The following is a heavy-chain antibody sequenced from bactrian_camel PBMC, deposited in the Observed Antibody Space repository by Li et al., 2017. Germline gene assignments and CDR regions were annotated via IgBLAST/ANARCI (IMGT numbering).Heavy chain of an antibody. D-gene: IGHD2*01. CDR1: GSTNSVLA. V-gene: IGHV3S54*01. Sequence: QVQLVESGGGSVQGGGSLRLSCEVQGSTNSVLAMGWFRQAPGKDREGVAAIGVTGADTYYADSVKGRFTISRDNDKHSLTLQMNTLLPEDTAMYYCAARSQLGVVPPLVETSYDRWGQGTQVTVS. CDR3: AARSQLGVVPPLVETSYDR. J-gene: IGHJ4*01. CDR2: IGVTGADT.